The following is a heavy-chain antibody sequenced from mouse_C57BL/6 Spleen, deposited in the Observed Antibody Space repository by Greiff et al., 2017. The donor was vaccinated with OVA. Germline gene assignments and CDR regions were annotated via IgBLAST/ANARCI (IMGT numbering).Heavy chain of an antibody. CDR2: IDPSDSYT. V-gene: IGHV1-69*01. J-gene: IGHJ4*01. D-gene: IGHD2-4*01. CDR1: GYTFTSYW. Sequence: QVQLQQPGAELVMPGASVTLSCKASGYTFTSYWMHWVKQRPGQGLEWIGEIDPSDSYTNYNQKFKGKSTLTVDNSSSTAIIQHSSLTTENSAVYYCESSMITTDAMDYWGQGTSVTVSS. CDR3: ESSMITTDAMDY.